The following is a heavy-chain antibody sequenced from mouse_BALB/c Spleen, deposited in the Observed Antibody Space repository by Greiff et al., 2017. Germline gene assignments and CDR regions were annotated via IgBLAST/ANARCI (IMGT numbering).Heavy chain of an antibody. CDR3: ARGVWFAY. CDR2: ISTYYGDA. CDR1: GYTFTDYA. Sequence: QVHVKQSGAELVRPGVSVKISCKGSGYTFTDYAMHWVKQSHAKSLEWIGVISTYYGDASYNQKFKGKATMTVDKSSSTAYMELARLTSEDSAIYYCARGVWFAYWGQGTLVTVSA. J-gene: IGHJ3*01. V-gene: IGHV1S137*01.